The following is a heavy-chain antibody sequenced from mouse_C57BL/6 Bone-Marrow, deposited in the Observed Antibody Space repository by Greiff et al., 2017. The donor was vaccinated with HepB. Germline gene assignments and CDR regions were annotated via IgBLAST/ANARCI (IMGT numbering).Heavy chain of an antibody. D-gene: IGHD1-1*01. J-gene: IGHJ4*01. CDR3: ANYYGSSYYAMDY. CDR1: GYAFSSSW. CDR2: IYPGDGDT. V-gene: IGHV1-82*01. Sequence: QVQLQQSGTELVKPGASVKISCKASGYAFSSSWMNWVKQRPGKGLEWIGRIYPGDGDTNYNGKFKGKATLTADKSSSTAYMQLSSLTSEDSAVYFCANYYGSSYYAMDYWGQGTSVTVSS.